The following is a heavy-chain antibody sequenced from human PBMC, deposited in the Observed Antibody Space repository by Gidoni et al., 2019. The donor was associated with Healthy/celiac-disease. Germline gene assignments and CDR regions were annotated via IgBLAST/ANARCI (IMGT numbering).Heavy chain of an antibody. D-gene: IGHD4-17*01. CDR2: INPNSGGT. V-gene: IGHV1-2*06. J-gene: IGHJ3*02. Sequence: QVQLVQSGAEVKKPGASVKVSCKASGYTFTGYYMHWGRQAPGQGLEWMGRINPNSGGTNYAQKFQGRVTMTRETSISTAYMELSRLRSDDTAVYYCASDSYGDDVAFDIWGQGTMVTVSS. CDR3: ASDSYGDDVAFDI. CDR1: GYTFTGYY.